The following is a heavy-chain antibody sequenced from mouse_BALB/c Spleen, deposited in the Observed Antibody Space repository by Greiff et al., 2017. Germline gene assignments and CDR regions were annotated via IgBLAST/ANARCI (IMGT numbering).Heavy chain of an antibody. J-gene: IGHJ4*01. CDR1: GYTFTDYW. D-gene: IGHD2-14*01. V-gene: IGHV1-69*01. Sequence: QVQLQQPGAELVMPGASVKMSCKASGYTFTDYWMHWVKQRPGQGLEWIGAIDTSDSYTSYNQKFKGKATLTVDKSSSTAYMQLKSLTSEDSAVYYCARDYRYAMDYWGQGTSVTVSS. CDR2: IDTSDSYT. CDR3: ARDYRYAMDY.